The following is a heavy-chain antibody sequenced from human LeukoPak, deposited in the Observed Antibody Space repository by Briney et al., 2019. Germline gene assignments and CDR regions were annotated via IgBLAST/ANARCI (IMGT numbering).Heavy chain of an antibody. CDR2: IYYTGST. Sequence: SETLSLTCTVSGGSISSYHWSWIRQPPGKGLEWIGYIYYTGSTNYNPSLKSRVTISVDTSENQFSLKLSSMTAADTAIYYCARHYCNGGNCYSFDYWGQGTLVTVSS. CDR1: GGSISSYH. J-gene: IGHJ4*02. D-gene: IGHD2-15*01. CDR3: ARHYCNGGNCYSFDY. V-gene: IGHV4-59*08.